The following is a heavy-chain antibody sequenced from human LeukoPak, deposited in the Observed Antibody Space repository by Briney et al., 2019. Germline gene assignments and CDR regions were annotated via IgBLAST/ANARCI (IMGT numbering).Heavy chain of an antibody. J-gene: IGHJ4*02. CDR3: ARGSGLYYYDSSDY. CDR1: GGSFSGYY. Sequence: SETLSLTCAVYGGSFSGYYWSWIRQPPGKGLEWIGEINHSGSTNYNPSLKSRVTISVDTSKNQFSLKLSSVTAADTAVYYCARGSGLYYYDSSDYWGQGTLVTVSS. D-gene: IGHD3-22*01. CDR2: INHSGST. V-gene: IGHV4-34*01.